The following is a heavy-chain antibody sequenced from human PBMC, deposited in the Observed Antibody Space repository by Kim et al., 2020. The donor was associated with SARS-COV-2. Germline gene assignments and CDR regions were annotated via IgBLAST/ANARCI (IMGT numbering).Heavy chain of an antibody. CDR1: GGSISSSSYY. V-gene: IGHV4-39*01. J-gene: IGHJ6*02. CDR3: ASRDYIAAAGKVYYYYGMDV. D-gene: IGHD6-13*01. Sequence: SETLSLTCTVSGGSISSSSYYWGWIRQPPGKGLEWIGSIYYSGSTYYNPSLKSRVTISVDTSKNQFSLKLSSVTAADTAVYYCASRDYIAAAGKVYYYYGMDVWGQGTTVTVSS. CDR2: IYYSGST.